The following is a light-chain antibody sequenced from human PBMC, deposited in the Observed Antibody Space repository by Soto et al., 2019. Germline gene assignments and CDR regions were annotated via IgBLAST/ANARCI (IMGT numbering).Light chain of an antibody. CDR1: SSDVGGYDY. Sequence: QSALTQPPSASGSPGQTVTISCTGTSSDVGGYDYVSWYQQHPGEAPKLIIYEVTKRPSGVPDRFSGSKSGNTASLTVSGLQAEDEADYHCSSYAGDKNFYVFGTGTKVTVL. CDR2: EVT. V-gene: IGLV2-8*01. CDR3: SSYAGDKNFYV. J-gene: IGLJ1*01.